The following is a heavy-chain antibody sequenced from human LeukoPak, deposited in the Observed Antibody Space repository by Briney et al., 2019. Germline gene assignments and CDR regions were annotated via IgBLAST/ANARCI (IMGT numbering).Heavy chain of an antibody. D-gene: IGHD3-10*01. J-gene: IGHJ6*04. CDR3: ARDRGFGQVDV. CDR1: GFTFSGYW. CDR2: IKQDGGEK. V-gene: IGHV3-7*01. Sequence: GGSLTLSCAASGFTFSGYWMSWLRQAPGKGLEWVANIKQDGGEKYYVDSVKGRFTISRDNAKNSLYLQMNSLRAEDTAVYYCARDRGFGQVDVWGKGTTVTVSS.